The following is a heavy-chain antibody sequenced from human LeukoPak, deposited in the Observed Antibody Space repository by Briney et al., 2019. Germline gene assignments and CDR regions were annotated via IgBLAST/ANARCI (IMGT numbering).Heavy chain of an antibody. Sequence: ASVKVSCKASGYTFTGYYMHLVRQAPGQGLEWMGWINPNSGGTNYAQKFQGRVTMTRDTSISTAYMELSRLRSDDTAVYYCARDWGSGSYLPYLDYWGQGTLVTVSS. CDR3: ARDWGSGSYLPYLDY. CDR2: INPNSGGT. V-gene: IGHV1-2*02. D-gene: IGHD1-26*01. J-gene: IGHJ4*02. CDR1: GYTFTGYY.